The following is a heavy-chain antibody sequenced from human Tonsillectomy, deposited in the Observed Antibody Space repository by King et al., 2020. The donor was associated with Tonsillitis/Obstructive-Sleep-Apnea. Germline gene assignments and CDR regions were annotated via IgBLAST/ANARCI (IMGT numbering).Heavy chain of an antibody. Sequence: VQLVESGGDLVQPGGSLKLSCGASGFTLSGSAIHWVRQASGKGLEWVGRIRSKANSYATASAASVKGRFTISRDDSKNTAYLQMNSLKTEDTAVYYCTRRPEYCPNGVCYPGFDYWGQGTLVTVSS. CDR3: TRRPEYCPNGVCYPGFDY. CDR1: GFTLSGSA. J-gene: IGHJ4*02. CDR2: IRSKANSYAT. V-gene: IGHV3-73*01. D-gene: IGHD2-8*01.